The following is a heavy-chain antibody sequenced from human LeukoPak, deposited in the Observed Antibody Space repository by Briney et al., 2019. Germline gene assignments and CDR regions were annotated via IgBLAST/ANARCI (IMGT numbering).Heavy chain of an antibody. D-gene: IGHD3-10*01. CDR2: IYYSGST. CDR3: AREVPSQDNWFDP. J-gene: IGHJ5*02. V-gene: IGHV4-61*01. Sequence: SETLSLTCTVSGGSISSSSYYWSWIRQPPGKGLEWIGYIYYSGSTNYNPSLKSRVTISVDTSKNQFSLKLSSVTAADTAVYYCAREVPSQDNWFDPWGQGTLVTVSS. CDR1: GGSISSSSYY.